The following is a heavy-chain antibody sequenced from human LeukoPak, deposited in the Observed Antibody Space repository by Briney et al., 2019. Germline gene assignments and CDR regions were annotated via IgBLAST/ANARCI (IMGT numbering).Heavy chain of an antibody. CDR3: ARDYYDSSGSSYYFDY. Sequence: PSETLSLTCTVSGYSISSGYYWGWIRQPPGKGLEWIGRIYTSGSTNYNPSLKSRVTMSVDTSKNQFSLKLSSVTAADTAVYYCARDYYDSSGSSYYFDYWGQGTLVTVSS. V-gene: IGHV4-38-2*02. CDR1: GYSISSGYY. CDR2: IYTSGST. J-gene: IGHJ4*02. D-gene: IGHD3-22*01.